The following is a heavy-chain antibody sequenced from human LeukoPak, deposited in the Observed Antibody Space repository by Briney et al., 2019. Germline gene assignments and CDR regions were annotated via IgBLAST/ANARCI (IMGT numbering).Heavy chain of an antibody. Sequence: PGRSLRLSCAASGFTFSSYAMSWVRQAPGKGLEWVSAISGSGGSTYYADSVKGRFTISRDNSKNTMYLQMNSLRAEDTAVYYCARRGRAAHAFDIWGQGTMVTVSS. J-gene: IGHJ3*02. D-gene: IGHD6-6*01. V-gene: IGHV3-23*01. CDR1: GFTFSSYA. CDR2: ISGSGGST. CDR3: ARRGRAAHAFDI.